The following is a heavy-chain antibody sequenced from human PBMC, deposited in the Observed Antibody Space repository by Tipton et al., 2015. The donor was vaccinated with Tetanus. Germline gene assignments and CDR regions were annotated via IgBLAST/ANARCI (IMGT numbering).Heavy chain of an antibody. Sequence: QLVQSGAEVKKPGASVKVSCKASGYTFTSYGINWVRQAPGQGLEWMAWISAYSGNTNIARKFQGRVTMTTDTSTNTAYMELRSLTPDDTAVYYCAREHGYFDYWGPGTLVTVSS. J-gene: IGHJ4*02. CDR3: AREHGYFDY. CDR2: ISAYSGNT. V-gene: IGHV1-18*01. CDR1: GYTFTSYG.